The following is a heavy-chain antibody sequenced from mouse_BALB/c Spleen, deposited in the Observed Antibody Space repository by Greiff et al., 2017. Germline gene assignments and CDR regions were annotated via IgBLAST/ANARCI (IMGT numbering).Heavy chain of an antibody. CDR1: GFTFSSYT. J-gene: IGHJ3*01. CDR2: ISNGGGST. CDR3: ARHTARGFAY. D-gene: IGHD3-1*01. V-gene: IGHV5-12-2*01. Sequence: EVQLVESGGGLVQPGGSLKLSCAASGFTFSSYTMSWVRQTPEKRLEWVAYISNGGGSTYYPDTVKGRFTISRDNAKNTLYLQMSSLKSEDTAMYYCARHTARGFAYWGQGTLVTVSA.